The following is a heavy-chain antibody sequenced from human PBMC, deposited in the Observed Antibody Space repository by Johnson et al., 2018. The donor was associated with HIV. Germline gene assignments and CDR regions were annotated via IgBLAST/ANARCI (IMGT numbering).Heavy chain of an antibody. D-gene: IGHD2-21*02. V-gene: IGHV3-30*14. CDR1: GFTFSSYA. CDR3: AREGSYYDGDGAFDM. CDR2: IFSVGNT. J-gene: IGHJ3*02. Sequence: QVQLVESGGGVVQPGRSLRLSCAASGFTFSSYAMHWVRQAPGKGLEWVSVIFSVGNTYYADSVKGRFTISRDNSKNTLYLQMNSLRAEDTAVYYCAREGSYYDGDGAFDMWGLGTLVTVSS.